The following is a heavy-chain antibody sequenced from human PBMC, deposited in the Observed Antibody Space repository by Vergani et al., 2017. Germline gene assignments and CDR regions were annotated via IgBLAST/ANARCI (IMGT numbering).Heavy chain of an antibody. Sequence: VQLVESGGGLVKPGGSLRLSCEGSGFTFKNNTMTWVRQAPGKGLEWVSSISSSNAYLPYADSVKGRFTISRDNAKKSLFLQMNNLRADDTAVYYCASRVSANGGLDTWGQGTLVTVSS. J-gene: IGHJ5*02. V-gene: IGHV3-21*02. D-gene: IGHD2-15*01. CDR2: ISSSNAYL. CDR1: GFTFKNNT. CDR3: ASRVSANGGLDT.